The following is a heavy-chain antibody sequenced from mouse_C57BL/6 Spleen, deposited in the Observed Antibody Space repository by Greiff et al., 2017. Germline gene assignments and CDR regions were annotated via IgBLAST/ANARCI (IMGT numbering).Heavy chain of an antibody. V-gene: IGHV1-82*01. Sequence: VQLQQSGPELVKPGASVKISCKASGYAFSSSWMNWVKQRPGKGLEWIGRIYPGDGDTNDNGKFKGKATLTADKSSSTAYLQLSSLISEDSAVYFCARERIDVYYSFAYCGTAALVAASA. CDR3: ARERIDVYYSFAY. CDR2: IYPGDGDT. J-gene: IGHJ3*01. D-gene: IGHD2-3*01. CDR1: GYAFSSSW.